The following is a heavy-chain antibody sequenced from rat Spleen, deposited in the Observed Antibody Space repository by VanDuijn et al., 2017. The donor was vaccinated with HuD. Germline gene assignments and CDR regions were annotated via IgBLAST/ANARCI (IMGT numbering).Heavy chain of an antibody. D-gene: IGHD1-1*01. CDR3: ARESTVVTGAFDY. V-gene: IGHV2-45*01. Sequence: QVQLMESGPGLVQPSETLSLTCTVSGFSLTSYNVHWVRQPPGKGLEWMGVMWSGGSTDYNSALKSRLSISRDTSKNQVFLKMNSLQSEDTTTYYCARESTVVTGAFDYWGQGVMVTVSS. CDR2: MWSGGST. J-gene: IGHJ2*01. CDR1: GFSLTSYN.